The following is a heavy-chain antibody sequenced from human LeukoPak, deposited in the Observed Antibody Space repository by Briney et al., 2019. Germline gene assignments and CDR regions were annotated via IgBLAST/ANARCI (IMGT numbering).Heavy chain of an antibody. Sequence: PGGSLRLSCAASGFTFGSYGMNWVRQAPGKGLEWVSSISSSSSYIYYADSVKGRFAISRDNAKNSLYLQMNSLRAEDTAVYYCARVGSYRAYYFDYWGQGTLVTVSS. CDR3: ARVGSYRAYYFDY. CDR2: ISSSSSYI. D-gene: IGHD3-16*02. J-gene: IGHJ4*02. V-gene: IGHV3-21*01. CDR1: GFTFGSYG.